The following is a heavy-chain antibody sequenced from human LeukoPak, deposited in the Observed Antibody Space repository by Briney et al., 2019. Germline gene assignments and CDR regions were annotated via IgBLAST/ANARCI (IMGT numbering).Heavy chain of an antibody. V-gene: IGHV4-39*07. J-gene: IGHJ5*02. D-gene: IGHD6-13*01. CDR3: ARDRKTARAAAAFNWFDP. CDR1: GGSISSSSYY. Sequence: SETLSLTCTVSGGSISSSSYYWGWIRQPPGKGLEWIGSIYYSGNTFYNPSLKSRVTISVDTSKNHFSLKLSSVTAADTAVYYCARDRKTARAAAAFNWFDPWGQGTLVSVSS. CDR2: IYYSGNT.